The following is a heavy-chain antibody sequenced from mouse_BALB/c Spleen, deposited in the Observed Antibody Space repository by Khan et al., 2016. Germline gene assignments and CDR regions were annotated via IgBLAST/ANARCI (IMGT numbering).Heavy chain of an antibody. J-gene: IGHJ2*01. V-gene: IGHV9-2-1*01. Sequence: QIQLVQSGPELKRPAETVKISCKASGYNFTDYSMHWVKQAPGKGLKWMGWINTETGEPAYADDFKGRFVFPLETSASTAFLQINSLKNEDTATYFCASLYWGQGTTLTVSS. CDR1: GYNFTDYS. CDR2: INTETGEP. CDR3: ASLY.